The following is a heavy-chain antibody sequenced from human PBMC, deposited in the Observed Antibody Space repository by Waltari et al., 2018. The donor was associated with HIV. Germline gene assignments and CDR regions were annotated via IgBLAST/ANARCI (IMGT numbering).Heavy chain of an antibody. CDR3: ARGVRPPDYGDLAYYYGMDV. CDR1: GFTFSDYY. V-gene: IGHV3-11*01. Sequence: AASGFTFSDYYMSWIRQAPGKGLGWVSYISSSGSTIYYADSVKGRFTISRDNAKNSLYLQMNSLRAEDTAVYYCARGVRPPDYGDLAYYYGMDVWGQGTTVTVSS. D-gene: IGHD4-17*01. CDR2: ISSSGSTI. J-gene: IGHJ6*02.